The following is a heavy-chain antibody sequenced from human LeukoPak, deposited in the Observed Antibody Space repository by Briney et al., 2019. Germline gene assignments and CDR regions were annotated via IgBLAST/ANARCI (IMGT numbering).Heavy chain of an antibody. D-gene: IGHD2-21*02. Sequence: GGSLRLSCAASGFTFSSYWMSWVRQAPGKGLEWVSSIAGSSGYISYADSVKGRFTISRDNAKKSLYLQMTSLTAEDTAVYYCARDRGAYCGGDCYLGFDYWGRGTLVTVSS. CDR1: GFTFSSYW. CDR3: ARDRGAYCGGDCYLGFDY. J-gene: IGHJ4*01. CDR2: IAGSSGYI. V-gene: IGHV3-21*01.